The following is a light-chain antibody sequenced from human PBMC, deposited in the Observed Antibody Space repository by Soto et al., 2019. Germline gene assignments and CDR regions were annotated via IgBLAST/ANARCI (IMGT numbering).Light chain of an antibody. J-gene: IGKJ5*01. Sequence: DIQLTQSPSFLSASVGDRVTITCRASQGIDNYLAWYQQRPGKAPKLLIYAASTLQSGVPSRFSGSRSGTDFTLTISSLQPEDFGTYYCQQLNTYSTFGQGTRLEI. V-gene: IGKV1-9*01. CDR1: QGIDNY. CDR3: QQLNTYST. CDR2: AAS.